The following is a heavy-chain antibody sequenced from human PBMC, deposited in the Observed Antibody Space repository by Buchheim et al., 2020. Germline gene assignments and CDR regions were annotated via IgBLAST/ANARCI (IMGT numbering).Heavy chain of an antibody. V-gene: IGHV4-59*01. CDR2: ISYSGST. CDR3: ARGKWEVCPSAFFDY. CDR1: GGSISSYY. Sequence: QVQLQESGPGLVKPSETLSLTCTVSGGSISSYYWSWIRQPPGKGLEWIGYISYSGSTNYNPSLKSRVPISVDTSKNQFSLKLSSVTAADTAVYYCARGKWEVCPSAFFDYWGQGTL. D-gene: IGHD3-16*01. J-gene: IGHJ4*02.